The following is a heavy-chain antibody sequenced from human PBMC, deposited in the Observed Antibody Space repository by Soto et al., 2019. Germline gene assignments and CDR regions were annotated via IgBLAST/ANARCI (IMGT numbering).Heavy chain of an antibody. V-gene: IGHV4-61*08. J-gene: IGHJ4*02. CDR2: TYYNGDT. Sequence: VLLQESGPRLLRPSETLSLTCTVSDDSFRGAEYYWSWIRQPLGKGPEWIGYTYYNGDTKYNPALRRRVTMSEDTSKNQVSLRLSSVTAAETAVYFCARGPAYINGWRTFDLWGRGILVTVSS. CDR1: DDSFRGAEYY. D-gene: IGHD6-19*01. CDR3: ARGPAYINGWRTFDL.